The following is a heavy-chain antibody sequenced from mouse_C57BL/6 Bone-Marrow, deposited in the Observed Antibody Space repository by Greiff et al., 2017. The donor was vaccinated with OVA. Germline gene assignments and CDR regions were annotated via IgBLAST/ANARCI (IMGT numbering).Heavy chain of an antibody. Sequence: QVQLQQPGAELVRPGASVTLSCKASGYTFTDYEMHWVKQTPMHGLEWIGAIDPETGGTAYNQKFKGKAILTADKSSSTAYMELRSLTSEDYAVYYCTRGQNWYFDVWGTGTTVTVSS. V-gene: IGHV1-15*01. D-gene: IGHD3-3*01. CDR1: GYTFTDYE. CDR2: IDPETGGT. J-gene: IGHJ1*03. CDR3: TRGQNWYFDV.